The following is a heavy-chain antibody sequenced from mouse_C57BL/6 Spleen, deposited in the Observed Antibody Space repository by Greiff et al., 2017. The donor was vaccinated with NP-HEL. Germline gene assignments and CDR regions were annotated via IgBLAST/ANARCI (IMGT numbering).Heavy chain of an antibody. CDR1: GFNIKDYY. V-gene: IGHV14-2*01. Sequence: VQLQQSGAELVKPGASVKLSCTASGFNIKDYYMHWVKQRPEQGLEWIGRIDPEDGETKYAPNFQGKATITADTSSNTAYLQLSSLTSEDTAVYYCARGCFDVWGTGTTVTVSS. J-gene: IGHJ1*03. CDR2: IDPEDGET. CDR3: ARGCFDV.